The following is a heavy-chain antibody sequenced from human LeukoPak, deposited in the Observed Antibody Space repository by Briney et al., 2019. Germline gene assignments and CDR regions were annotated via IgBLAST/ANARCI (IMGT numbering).Heavy chain of an antibody. D-gene: IGHD2-2*01. Sequence: ASVKDSCKASGYTFTSYGISWVRQAPGQGLEWMGWISAYNGNTNYAQKLQGRVTMTTDTSTSTAYMELRSLRSDDTAVYYYAREPTRKKFPYYCSSTSCYNDYWGQGTLVTVSS. J-gene: IGHJ4*02. CDR2: ISAYNGNT. CDR3: AREPTRKKFPYYCSSTSCYNDY. CDR1: GYTFTSYG. V-gene: IGHV1-18*01.